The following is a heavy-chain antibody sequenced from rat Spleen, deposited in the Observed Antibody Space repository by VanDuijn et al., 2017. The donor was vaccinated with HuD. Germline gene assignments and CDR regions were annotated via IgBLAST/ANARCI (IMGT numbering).Heavy chain of an antibody. CDR3: TTDLITRDWFAY. D-gene: IGHD1-1*01. CDR2: ISYAGGST. V-gene: IGHV5-20*01. CDR1: GFTFSDYY. Sequence: EVQLVESGGGLVQPGRSLKLSCAASGFTFSDYYMAWVRHAPTKGLEWVAAISYAGGSTYYLDSVKGRFTISRDNAKSSLYLQMDSLRSEDTATYYCTTDLITRDWFAYWGQGTLVTVSS. J-gene: IGHJ3*01.